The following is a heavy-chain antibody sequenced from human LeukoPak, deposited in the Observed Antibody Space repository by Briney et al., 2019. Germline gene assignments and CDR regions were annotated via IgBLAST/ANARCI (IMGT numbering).Heavy chain of an antibody. J-gene: IGHJ3*02. D-gene: IGHD3-3*01. CDR2: IIPIFGTA. CDR1: GGTFSSYA. Sequence: GASVKVSCKSSGGTFSSYAISWVRQAPGQGLERMGGIIPIFGTANYAQKFQGRVTITADESTSTAYMELSSLRSEDTAVYYCAKSPPWSGYRDAFDIWGQGTMVTVSS. V-gene: IGHV1-69*13. CDR3: AKSPPWSGYRDAFDI.